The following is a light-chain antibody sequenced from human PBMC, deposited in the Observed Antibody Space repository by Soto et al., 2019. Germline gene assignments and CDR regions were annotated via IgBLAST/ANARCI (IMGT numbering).Light chain of an antibody. CDR3: QQYNSYPWT. Sequence: DIQMTQSPSTLSASVKERETIKCRASQRISSWLAWYQQKPGKAPKLLIYKASSLESGVPSRFSGSGSGVEFTLTIISLQPDDFATYYCQQYNSYPWTFGQGTRWIS. V-gene: IGKV1-5*03. J-gene: IGKJ1*01. CDR1: QRISSW. CDR2: KAS.